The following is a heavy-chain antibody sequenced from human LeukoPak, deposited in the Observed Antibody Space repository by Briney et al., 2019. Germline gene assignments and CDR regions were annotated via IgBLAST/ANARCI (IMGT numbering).Heavy chain of an antibody. V-gene: IGHV3-23*01. CDR2: ISGSGGST. J-gene: IGHJ4*02. CDR3: AKGDMIVVVITTLFDY. CDR1: GFTFSSYS. D-gene: IGHD3-22*01. Sequence: GGSLRLSCAASGFTFSSYSMNWVRQAPGKGLEWVSAISGSGGSTYYADSVKGRFTISRDNSKNTLYLQMNSLRAEDTAVYYCAKGDMIVVVITTLFDYWGQGTLVTVSS.